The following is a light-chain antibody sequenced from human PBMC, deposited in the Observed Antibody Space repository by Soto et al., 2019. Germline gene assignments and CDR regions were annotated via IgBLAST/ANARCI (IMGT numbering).Light chain of an antibody. V-gene: IGLV2-23*01. J-gene: IGLJ3*02. CDR1: SSGVGDFDL. CDR3: SSYAGSTTWV. CDR2: EGT. Sequence: QSVLTQPASVSGSPGQSITISCTGSSSGVGDFDLVSWYQQNPGRAPKLIIYEGTRRPSGVSTRFSGSKSANTASLTISGLQADDEADYYCSSYAGSTTWVFGGGTKVTV.